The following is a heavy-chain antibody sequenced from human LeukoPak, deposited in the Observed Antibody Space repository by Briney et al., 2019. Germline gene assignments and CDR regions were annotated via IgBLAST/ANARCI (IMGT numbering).Heavy chain of an antibody. CDR1: GFTFSSYG. CDR2: IRYDGSNK. J-gene: IGHJ4*02. CDR3: AKDKGKGIVVVPAARPLALFDY. D-gene: IGHD2-2*01. V-gene: IGHV3-30*02. Sequence: GGSLRLSCAASGFTFSSYGMHWVRQAPGKGLEWVAFIRYDGSNKYYADSVKGRFTISRDNSKNTLYLQMNSLRAEDTAVYYCAKDKGKGIVVVPAARPLALFDYWGQGTLVTVSS.